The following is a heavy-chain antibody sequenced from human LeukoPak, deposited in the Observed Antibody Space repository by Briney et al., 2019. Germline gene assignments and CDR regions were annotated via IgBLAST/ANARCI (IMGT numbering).Heavy chain of an antibody. Sequence: GGSLRLSCAASGFTFSSYGMSWVRQAPGKGLEWVSAISGSGGRTYYADSVKGRFTISRDNSKNTLYLQMNSLRAEDTAVYYCAKDRSSGIVVVPAAIGFDYWGQGTLVTVSS. J-gene: IGHJ4*02. V-gene: IGHV3-23*01. CDR1: GFTFSSYG. CDR3: AKDRSSGIVVVPAAIGFDY. CDR2: ISGSGGRT. D-gene: IGHD2-2*01.